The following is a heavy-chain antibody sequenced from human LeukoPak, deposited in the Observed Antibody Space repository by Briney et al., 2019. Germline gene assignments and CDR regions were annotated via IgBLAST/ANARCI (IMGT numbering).Heavy chain of an antibody. J-gene: IGHJ4*02. D-gene: IGHD6-13*01. V-gene: IGHV4-59*01. CDR2: IYYSGST. CDR1: GGSISSYY. CDR3: ARGIGSSSWYLFDY. Sequence: SETLSLTCTVSGGSISSYYWSWIGQPRGKGLEWIGYIYYSGSTNYNPSLKSRVTISVDTSKNQFSLKLSSVTAADTAVYYCARGIGSSSWYLFDYWGQGTLVTVSS.